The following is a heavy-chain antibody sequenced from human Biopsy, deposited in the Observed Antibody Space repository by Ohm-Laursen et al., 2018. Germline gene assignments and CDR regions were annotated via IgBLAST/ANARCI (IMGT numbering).Heavy chain of an antibody. D-gene: IGHD6-19*01. V-gene: IGHV4-39*07. CDR2: IYNTETT. CDR1: GGSISSSTTYY. Sequence: GTLSLTCAVSGGSISSSTTYYWAWLRQPPGKGLEWIGSIYNTETTFYNPSLKSRISMSMDTSNNQFSLTLTSVTAADTAVYYCARTPGKAVAGRFLDLWGRGTLVTVSS. CDR3: ARTPGKAVAGRFLDL. J-gene: IGHJ2*01.